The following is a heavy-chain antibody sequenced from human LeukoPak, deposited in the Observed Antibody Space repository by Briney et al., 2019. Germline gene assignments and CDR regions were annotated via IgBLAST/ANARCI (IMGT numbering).Heavy chain of an antibody. CDR3: AKVLQMVREVTPFDY. V-gene: IGHV3-23*01. J-gene: IGHJ4*02. Sequence: GGSLRLSCAASGFTFSSYAMSWVRQAPGKGLEWVSAISGSGGSTYYADSVKGRFTISRDNSKNTLYLQMSSLGIEDTAVYYCAKVLQMVREVTPFDYWGQGTQVTVSS. D-gene: IGHD3-10*01. CDR1: GFTFSSYA. CDR2: ISGSGGST.